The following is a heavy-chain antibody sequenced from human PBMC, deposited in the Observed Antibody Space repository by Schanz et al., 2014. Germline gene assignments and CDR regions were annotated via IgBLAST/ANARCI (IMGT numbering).Heavy chain of an antibody. J-gene: IGHJ5*02. CDR1: GYTFTSYG. CDR3: ARERGVRGGGVWKVNWFDP. CDR2: ISTYTGNT. V-gene: IGHV1-18*04. D-gene: IGHD3-10*01. Sequence: QVQLVQSGTEVKKPGASVKVSCKASGYTFTSYGVSWVRQAPGQGLEWMGWISTYTGNTNYAQRRQDRVTMTTDTSTSTAYMELRSLRSDDTAVYYCARERGVRGGGVWKVNWFDPWGQGTLVTVSS.